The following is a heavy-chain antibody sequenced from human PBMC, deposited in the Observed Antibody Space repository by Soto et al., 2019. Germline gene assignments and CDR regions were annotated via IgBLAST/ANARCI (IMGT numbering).Heavy chain of an antibody. CDR1: GFTFSNYA. V-gene: IGHV3-23*01. D-gene: IGHD6-13*01. CDR3: AKDQGSSWYEIDY. CDR2: ISGSGGST. Sequence: EVQLLESGGGLVQPGGSQRISCAASGFTFSNYAVTWARQAPGKGLEWVSTISGSGGSTYYADSVKGRFTISRDNSKNTLYLQMNSLRAEDTAVYYCAKDQGSSWYEIDYWGQGTLVTVSS. J-gene: IGHJ4*02.